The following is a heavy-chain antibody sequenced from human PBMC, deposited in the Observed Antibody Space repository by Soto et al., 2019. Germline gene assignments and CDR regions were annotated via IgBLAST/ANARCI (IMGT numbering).Heavy chain of an antibody. CDR3: ARSLFGPSGWYY. CDR1: GGSISSGDYY. D-gene: IGHD6-19*01. CDR2: IYYSGST. V-gene: IGHV4-61*08. J-gene: IGHJ4*02. Sequence: SETLSLTCTVSGGSISSGDYYWSWIRQPPGKGLEWIGYIYYSGSTNYNPSLKSRVTISVDTSKNQFSLKLSSVTAADTAVYYCARSLFGPSGWYYWGQGTLVTVSS.